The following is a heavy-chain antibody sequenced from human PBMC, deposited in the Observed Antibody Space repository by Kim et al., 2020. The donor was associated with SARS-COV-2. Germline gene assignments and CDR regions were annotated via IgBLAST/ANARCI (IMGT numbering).Heavy chain of an antibody. V-gene: IGHV3-21*01. D-gene: IGHD3-10*01. Sequence: GGSLRLSCGGSGFMFSAYSMHWVRQAPGKGLEWVSSITSSSRYIHYADSVKGRFAISRDNAKNSLYLEMNSLRAEDTGVYYCARDGSGSANKFFYYYMDPWGTGTPVTVSS. CDR3: ARDGSGSANKFFYYYMDP. CDR2: ITSSSRYI. J-gene: IGHJ6*03. CDR1: GFMFSAYS.